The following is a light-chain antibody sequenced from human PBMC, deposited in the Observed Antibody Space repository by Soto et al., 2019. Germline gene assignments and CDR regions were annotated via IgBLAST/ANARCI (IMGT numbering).Light chain of an antibody. V-gene: IGKV1-5*03. J-gene: IGKJ1*01. Sequence: DIQMTQSPSTLSASVGDRVTITCRASQSISAVLAWYQQKPGKAPTLQLYKAFSLESGVPSRFSGSGSGTEFPITISSRQPDEFATYDCQQDNNYVASTFGQRTKAEIK. CDR1: QSISAV. CDR2: KAF. CDR3: QQDNNYVAST.